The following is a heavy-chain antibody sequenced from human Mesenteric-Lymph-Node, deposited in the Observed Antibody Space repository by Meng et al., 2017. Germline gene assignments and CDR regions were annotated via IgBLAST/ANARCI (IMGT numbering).Heavy chain of an antibody. Sequence: GSLRLSCAVYGGSFSDYYWSWIRQPPGKGLEWIAKINQSGGTNYNPSLKSRVTISVDTSKNQFSLRLSSVTAADTAVYFCARINNWNYASYFDYWGQGTLVTVSS. V-gene: IGHV4-34*01. CDR2: INQSGGT. J-gene: IGHJ4*02. CDR3: ARINNWNYASYFDY. D-gene: IGHD1-7*01. CDR1: GGSFSDYY.